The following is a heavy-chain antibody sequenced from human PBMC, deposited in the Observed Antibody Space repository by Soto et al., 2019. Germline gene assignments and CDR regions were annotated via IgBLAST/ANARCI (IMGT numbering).Heavy chain of an antibody. V-gene: IGHV4-39*01. CDR2: IYYSGST. J-gene: IGHJ4*02. CDR1: GGSISSSSYY. Sequence: QLQLQESGPGLVKPSETLCLTCTVSGGSISSSSYYWGWIRQPPGKGLEWIGSIYYSGSTYYNPSLKSRVTISVDTSKNQFSLKLSSVTAADTAVYYCASPVSRYFDWFNWGQGTLVTVSS. D-gene: IGHD3-9*01. CDR3: ASPVSRYFDWFN.